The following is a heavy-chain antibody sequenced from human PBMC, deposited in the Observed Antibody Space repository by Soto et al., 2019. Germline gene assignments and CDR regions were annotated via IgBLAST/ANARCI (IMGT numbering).Heavy chain of an antibody. Sequence: EVQLVESGGVVVQPGGSLRLSCAASGFTFDDYTMHWVRQAPGKGLEWVSLISWDGGSTYYADSVKGRFTISRDNSKNSLYLQMNSLRTEDTALYYCAKDREVAPGGRYYYYYGMDVWGQGTTVTVSS. J-gene: IGHJ6*02. D-gene: IGHD2-15*01. CDR1: GFTFDDYT. CDR2: ISWDGGST. V-gene: IGHV3-43*01. CDR3: AKDREVAPGGRYYYYYGMDV.